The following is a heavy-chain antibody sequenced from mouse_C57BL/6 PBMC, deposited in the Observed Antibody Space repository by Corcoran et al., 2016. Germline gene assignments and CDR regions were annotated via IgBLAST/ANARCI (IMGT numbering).Heavy chain of an antibody. CDR2: IYPGSGNT. CDR1: GYTFTDYY. J-gene: IGHJ2*01. CDR3: ARDSNYSYYFDY. V-gene: IGHV1-76*01. Sequence: QVQLKQSGAELVRPGASVKLSCKASGYTFTDYYINWVKQRPGQGLEWIARIYPGSGNTYYNEKFKGKATLTAEKSSSNAYMQLSSLTSEDSAVYFCARDSNYSYYFDYWGQGTTLTVSS. D-gene: IGHD2-5*01.